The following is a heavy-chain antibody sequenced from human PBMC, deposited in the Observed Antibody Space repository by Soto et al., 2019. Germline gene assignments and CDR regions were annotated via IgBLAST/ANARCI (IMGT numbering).Heavy chain of an antibody. Sequence: ASVKVSCKASGGTFSSYAISWVRQAPGQGLEWMGGIIPIFGTANYAQKFQGRVTITADESTSTAYMELSSLRSEDTAVYYCARGGELRGVSWFDPWGQGTLVTVPQ. J-gene: IGHJ5*02. CDR3: ARGGELRGVSWFDP. V-gene: IGHV1-69*13. CDR1: GGTFSSYA. D-gene: IGHD1-7*01. CDR2: IIPIFGTA.